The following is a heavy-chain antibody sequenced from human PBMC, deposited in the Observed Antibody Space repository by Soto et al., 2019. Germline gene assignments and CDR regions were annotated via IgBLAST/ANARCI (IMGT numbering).Heavy chain of an antibody. CDR1: GFTVSSHY. CDR2: IYSGGST. Sequence: EVQVVETGGGLIQPGGSLRLSCAVSGFTVSSHYMSWVRQPPGKGPEWVSDIYSGGSTYYADSVKGRFTISRDNSKNTLYLQMNSLRAEDTAVDYCARERDGHNPNWFDLWGQGTLVTVSS. D-gene: IGHD2-8*01. J-gene: IGHJ5*02. V-gene: IGHV3-53*02. CDR3: ARERDGHNPNWFDL.